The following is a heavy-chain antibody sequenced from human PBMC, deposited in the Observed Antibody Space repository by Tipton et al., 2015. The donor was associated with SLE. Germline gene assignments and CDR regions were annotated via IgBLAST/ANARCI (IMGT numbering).Heavy chain of an antibody. J-gene: IGHJ4*02. Sequence: TLSLTCTVSGASISNGRYYWDWIRQPPGKGLEWIGSVYYSGSSYYNPSLESRVTISIDTSKNQFSLNLNSETAADTAVYYCARHESILWGDYWGEGTLVTVSS. D-gene: IGHD3-10*01. V-gene: IGHV4-39*07. CDR2: VYYSGSS. CDR1: GASISNGRYY. CDR3: ARHESILWGDY.